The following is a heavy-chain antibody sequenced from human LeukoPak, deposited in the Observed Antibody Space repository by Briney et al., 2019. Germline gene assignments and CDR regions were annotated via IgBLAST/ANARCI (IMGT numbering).Heavy chain of an antibody. CDR1: GASISSYY. V-gene: IGHV4-59*01. D-gene: IGHD3/OR15-3a*01. Sequence: SQTLSLTCTVSGASISSYYWSWIRQPPGKGLEWIGYIYDSGSTNYNPSLKSRVTISVDTSKNQFSLKLSSVTAADTAVYYCARSHSVWTSFDYWGQGTLVTVSS. CDR3: ARSHSVWTSFDY. CDR2: IYDSGST. J-gene: IGHJ4*02.